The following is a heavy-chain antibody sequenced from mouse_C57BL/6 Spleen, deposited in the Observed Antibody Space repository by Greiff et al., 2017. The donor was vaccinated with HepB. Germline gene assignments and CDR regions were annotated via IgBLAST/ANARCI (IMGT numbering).Heavy chain of an antibody. V-gene: IGHV3-6*01. J-gene: IGHJ4*01. CDR1: GYSITSGYY. Sequence: EVQLQQSGPGLVKPSQSLSLTCSVTGYSITSGYYWNWIRQFPGNKLEWMGYISYDGSNNYNPSLKNRISITRDTSKNQFFLKLNSVTTEDTATYYWARFGPTPDYYAMDYWGQGTSVTVSS. CDR3: ARFGPTPDYYAMDY. CDR2: ISYDGSN. D-gene: IGHD6-1*01.